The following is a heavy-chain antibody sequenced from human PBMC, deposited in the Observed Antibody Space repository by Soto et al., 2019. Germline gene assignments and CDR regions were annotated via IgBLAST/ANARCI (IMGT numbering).Heavy chain of an antibody. J-gene: IGHJ6*02. Sequence: KTSETLSLTCTVSGGSVSSGSYYWSWIRQPPGKGLEWIGYIYYSGSTNYNPSLKSRVTISVDTSKNQFSLKLSSVTAADTAVYYCASGLKYYDILTGYYFYGMDVWGQGTTVTVSS. V-gene: IGHV4-61*01. D-gene: IGHD3-9*01. CDR2: IYYSGST. CDR1: GGSVSSGSYY. CDR3: ASGLKYYDILTGYYFYGMDV.